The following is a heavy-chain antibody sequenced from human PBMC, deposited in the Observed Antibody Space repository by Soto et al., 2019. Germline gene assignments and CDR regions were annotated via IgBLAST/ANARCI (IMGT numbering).Heavy chain of an antibody. V-gene: IGHV3-30-3*01. D-gene: IGHD3-9*01. CDR3: ARAGFHFRLDV. CDR1: AFTFSDFA. J-gene: IGHJ6*04. CDR2: MSSDGTTI. Sequence: QVQLLESGGGVVQPGRSLRLSCAASAFTFSDFAMHWVRQAPGKGLEWMAVMSSDGTTIYYAGSVKGRFTISRDTFKTTLYLQMNSLRPDDTAVYYCARAGFHFRLDVWGLGTTVTVSA.